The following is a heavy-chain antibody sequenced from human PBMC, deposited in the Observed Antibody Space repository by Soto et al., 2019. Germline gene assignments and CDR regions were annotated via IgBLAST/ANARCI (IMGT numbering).Heavy chain of an antibody. CDR1: GFTFSNAW. J-gene: IGHJ4*02. D-gene: IGHD6-13*01. CDR2: IKSKTDGGTT. V-gene: IGHV3-15*07. Sequence: GGSLRLSCAASGFTFSNAWMNWVRQAPGKGLEWVGRIKSKTDGGTTDYAAPVKGRFTISRDDSKNTLYLQMNSLKTEDTAVYYCTTDVLAAAGMPHYWGQGTLVTVSS. CDR3: TTDVLAAAGMPHY.